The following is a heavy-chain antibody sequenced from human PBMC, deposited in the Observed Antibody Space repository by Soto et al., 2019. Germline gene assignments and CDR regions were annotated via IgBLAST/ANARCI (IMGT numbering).Heavy chain of an antibody. CDR3: ARGVGTYYYGSGSPRMDV. J-gene: IGHJ6*02. CDR1: GGSFSGYY. V-gene: IGHV4-34*01. D-gene: IGHD3-10*01. Sequence: SETLSLTGAVYGGSFSGYYWSWIRQPPWKGLEWIGEINHSGSTNYNPSLKSRVTISVDTSKNQFSLKLSSVTAADTAVYYCARGVGTYYYGSGSPRMDVCGQGTRVTVSS. CDR2: INHSGST.